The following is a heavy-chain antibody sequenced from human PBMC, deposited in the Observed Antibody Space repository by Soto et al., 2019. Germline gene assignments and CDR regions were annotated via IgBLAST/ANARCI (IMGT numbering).Heavy chain of an antibody. Sequence: QVQLQESGPGLVKPSETLSLTCTVSGGSVSTGSYYWSWIRQPQGQGLEWIGYIYYSGSTNYNPTLMVRVTVSVDTSTGQCSLKLGSVTAVYTAVYYFARVDYGDYYFLDLWGRGTLVTVSS. CDR2: IYYSGST. CDR1: GGSVSTGSYY. J-gene: IGHJ2*01. CDR3: ARVDYGDYYFLDL. D-gene: IGHD4-17*01. V-gene: IGHV4-61*01.